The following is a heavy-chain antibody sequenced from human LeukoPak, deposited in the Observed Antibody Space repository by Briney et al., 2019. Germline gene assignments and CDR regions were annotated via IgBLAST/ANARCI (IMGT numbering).Heavy chain of an antibody. V-gene: IGHV4-61*02. Sequence: TSETLSLTCTASGGSISSGSYYWSWIRQPAGKGLEWIGRIYTSGSTNYNPSLKSRVTISVDTSKNQFSLKLSSVTAADTAVYYCARVPPWVPYRSWYDDYYYYMDVWGKGTTVTISS. CDR1: GGSISSGSYY. D-gene: IGHD6-13*01. J-gene: IGHJ6*03. CDR2: IYTSGST. CDR3: ARVPPWVPYRSWYDDYYYYMDV.